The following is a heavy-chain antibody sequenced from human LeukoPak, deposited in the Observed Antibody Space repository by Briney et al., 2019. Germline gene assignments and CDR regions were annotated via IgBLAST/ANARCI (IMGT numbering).Heavy chain of an antibody. CDR2: INHSGST. CDR1: GGSFSGYY. J-gene: IGHJ6*03. CDR3: ARLKSRGYYYYYYYMDV. Sequence: SETLSLTCAVYGGSFSGYYWSWIRQPPGKGLEWIGEINHSGSTNYNPSLKSRVTISVDTSKNQFSLKLSSVTAADTAVYYCARLKSRGYYYYYYYMDVWGKGTTATVSS. V-gene: IGHV4-34*01. D-gene: IGHD5-12*01.